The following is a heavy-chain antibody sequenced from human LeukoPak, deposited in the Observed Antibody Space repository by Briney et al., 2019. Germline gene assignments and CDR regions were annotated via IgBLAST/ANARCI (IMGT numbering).Heavy chain of an antibody. CDR2: IYHSGST. CDR1: GGSISNNY. Sequence: SETLSLTCTVSGGSISNNYWSWIRQPPGKGLEWIGYIYHSGSTNYNPSLKSRVTISIDTFKNQISLKLRSVTAADTAVYYCARVDYGDYNWFDPWGQGTQVTVSS. J-gene: IGHJ5*02. CDR3: ARVDYGDYNWFDP. D-gene: IGHD4-17*01. V-gene: IGHV4-59*12.